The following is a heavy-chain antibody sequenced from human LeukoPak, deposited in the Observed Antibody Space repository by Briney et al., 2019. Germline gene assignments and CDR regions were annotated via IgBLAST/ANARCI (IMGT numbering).Heavy chain of an antibody. J-gene: IGHJ6*03. V-gene: IGHV3-23*01. D-gene: IGHD3-3*01. CDR2: ISGSGGST. Sequence: GGSLRLSCAASGFTFSSYAMSWVRQAPGKGLEWVSAISGSGGSTYYADSVKGRFTISRDNSKNTLYLQMNSLRAEDTAVYYCAKGTYYDFWSGYGPPDFYYYYYMDVRGKGTTVTVSS. CDR3: AKGTYYDFWSGYGPPDFYYYYYMDV. CDR1: GFTFSSYA.